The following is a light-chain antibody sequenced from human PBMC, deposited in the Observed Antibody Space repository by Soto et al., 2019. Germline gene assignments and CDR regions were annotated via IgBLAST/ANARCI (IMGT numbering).Light chain of an antibody. V-gene: IGKV3-20*01. J-gene: IGKJ4*01. CDR2: GVS. Sequence: EIVLTQSPGTLSLSPGERATLSCRASQSVSSSYLAWYQQKPGQAPRLLIYGVSSRATGIPDRFSGSGSGTDFTLTISRLEPEDFAVYYCQQYANSPLTVVGGTRV. CDR1: QSVSSSY. CDR3: QQYANSPLT.